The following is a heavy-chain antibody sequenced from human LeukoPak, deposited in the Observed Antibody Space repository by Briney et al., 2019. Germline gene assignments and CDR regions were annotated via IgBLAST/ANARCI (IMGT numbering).Heavy chain of an antibody. CDR2: IYHSGGT. D-gene: IGHD6-6*01. Sequence: SETLSLTCAVSGYSISSGYYWGWIRQPPGKGLEWIGSIYHSGGTYYNPSLKSRVTISVDTSKNQSSLKLSSVTAADTAVYYCARPYSSSSEWYFDLWGRGTLVTVSS. CDR3: ARPYSSSSEWYFDL. J-gene: IGHJ2*01. CDR1: GYSISSGYY. V-gene: IGHV4-38-2*01.